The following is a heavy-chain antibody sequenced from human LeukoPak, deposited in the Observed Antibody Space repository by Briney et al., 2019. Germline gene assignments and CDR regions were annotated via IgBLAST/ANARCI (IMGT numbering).Heavy chain of an antibody. CDR3: ARYYYDSSGEFDY. V-gene: IGHV3-30*04. J-gene: IGHJ4*02. D-gene: IGHD3-22*01. CDR1: GFTFSSYA. CDR2: ISYDGSNK. Sequence: GGSLRLSCAASGFTFSSYAMHWVRQAPGKGLEWVAVISYDGSNKYYADSVKGRFTISRDNSKNTLYLQMNSLRAEDTAVYYCARYYYDSSGEFDYWGQGTLVTVSS.